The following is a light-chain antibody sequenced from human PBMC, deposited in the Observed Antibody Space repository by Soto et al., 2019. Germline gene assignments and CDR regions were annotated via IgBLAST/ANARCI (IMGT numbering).Light chain of an antibody. CDR3: SSYSSSSTLFV. CDR2: EVS. V-gene: IGLV2-14*01. CDR1: SSDVGAYKY. Sequence: QSVLTQPASVSGSPGQSITISCTGTSSDVGAYKYVSWYQQHPGKAPKVMIYEVSNRPSGVSNRFSGSKSGNTASLTISGLQAEDEADYFCSSYSSSSTLFVVGTGTKVTVL. J-gene: IGLJ1*01.